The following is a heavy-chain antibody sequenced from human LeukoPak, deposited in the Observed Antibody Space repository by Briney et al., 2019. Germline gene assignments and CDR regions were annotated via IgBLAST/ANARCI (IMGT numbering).Heavy chain of an antibody. CDR3: AKEGSQEGAFDI. CDR1: GFTFSSYG. CDR2: ILSDGSKE. V-gene: IGHV3-33*06. Sequence: GSLRLSCAASGFTFSSYGMHWVRQAPGKGLEWVAVILSDGSKEFYTDSVKGRFTISRDNSKNTLYLQMNSLRAEDTAVYYCAKEGSQEGAFDIWGQGTMVTVSS. J-gene: IGHJ3*02.